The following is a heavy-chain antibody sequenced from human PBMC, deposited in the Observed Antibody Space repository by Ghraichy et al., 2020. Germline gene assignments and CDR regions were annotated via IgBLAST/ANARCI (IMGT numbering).Heavy chain of an antibody. J-gene: IGHJ5*02. V-gene: IGHV4-34*01. CDR1: GGSFTGYY. D-gene: IGHD1-20*01. CDR3: ANGNNWTPYNWFDP. Sequence: SETLSLTCAVYGGSFTGYYWSWIRQPPGKGLEWIGEINHSGSTNYNPSLKSRVTISIDTSKNQFSLKVSSVTAADTAVYYCANGNNWTPYNWFDPLGQGTLVTVSS. CDR2: INHSGST.